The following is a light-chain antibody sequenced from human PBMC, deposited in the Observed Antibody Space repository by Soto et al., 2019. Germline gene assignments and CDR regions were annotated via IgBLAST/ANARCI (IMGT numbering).Light chain of an antibody. V-gene: IGKV1-39*01. J-gene: IGKJ3*01. CDR2: AAS. CDR1: ETIATY. CDR3: QESYSVPFFT. Sequence: DIQLTQSPSSLSASVVDRVTITCRASETIATYLNWFQQKAGKAPKFLIYAASSLQSGVPSRFSGSGSGTEFTLTISSLQPQDFATYYCQESYSVPFFTFGPGTKVEVK.